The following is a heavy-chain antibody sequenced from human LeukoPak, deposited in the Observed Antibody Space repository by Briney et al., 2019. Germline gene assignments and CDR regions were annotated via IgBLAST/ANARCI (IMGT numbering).Heavy chain of an antibody. V-gene: IGHV4-34*01. D-gene: IGHD5-12*01. J-gene: IGHJ6*02. Sequence: SETLSLTCAVYGGSFSGYYWSWIRQPPGKGLEWIGEINHSGSTNYNPSLKSRVTISVDTSKNQFSLKLSSVTAADTAVYYCARAGGIVATRGYYYSGMDVWGQGTTVTVSS. CDR2: INHSGST. CDR3: ARAGGIVATRGYYYSGMDV. CDR1: GGSFSGYY.